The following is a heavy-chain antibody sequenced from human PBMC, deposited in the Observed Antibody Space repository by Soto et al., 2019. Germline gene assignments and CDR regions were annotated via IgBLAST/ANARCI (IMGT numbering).Heavy chain of an antibody. CDR1: GFTFSSYA. D-gene: IGHD6-13*01. CDR2: ISGSGGST. CDR3: AKGGSKQLVNY. J-gene: IGHJ4*02. Sequence: GGSLRLSCAASGFTFSSYAMSWVRQAPGKGLEWVSSISGSGGSTYYADSVKGRFTISRDNSKNTLYLQMNSLGAEDTAVYYCAKGGSKQLVNYWGQGTLVTVSS. V-gene: IGHV3-23*01.